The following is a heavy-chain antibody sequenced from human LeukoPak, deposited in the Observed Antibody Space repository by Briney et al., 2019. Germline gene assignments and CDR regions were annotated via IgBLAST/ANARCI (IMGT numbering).Heavy chain of an antibody. CDR3: ARRSTSGRYFDY. V-gene: IGHV3-23*01. Sequence: PGGSLRLSCAASGFTFSGYSMNWVRQAPGKGLEWVSSISGSGGSTYSPDSVKGRFTISRDNAKNTLYLQMNSLRAEDTAVYSCARRSTSGRYFDYWGQGNLVTVSS. CDR1: GFTFSGYS. D-gene: IGHD3-10*01. J-gene: IGHJ4*02. CDR2: ISGSGGST.